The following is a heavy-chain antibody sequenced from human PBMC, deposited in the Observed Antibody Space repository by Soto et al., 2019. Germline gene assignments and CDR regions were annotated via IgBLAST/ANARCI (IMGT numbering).Heavy chain of an antibody. CDR2: ISAYNGNT. CDR1: GYTFTSYG. J-gene: IGHJ4*02. CDR3: AREGSSRYYYDSSGSAGFDY. V-gene: IGHV1-18*01. Sequence: GASVKVSCKASGYTFTSYGISWVRQAPGQGLEWMGWISAYNGNTNYAQKLQGRVTMTTDTSTSTAYMELRSLRSDDTAVYYCAREGSSRYYYDSSGSAGFDYWGQGTLVTVSS. D-gene: IGHD3-22*01.